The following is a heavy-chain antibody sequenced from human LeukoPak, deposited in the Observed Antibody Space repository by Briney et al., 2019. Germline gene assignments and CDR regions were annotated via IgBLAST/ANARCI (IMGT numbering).Heavy chain of an antibody. V-gene: IGHV3-30*18. D-gene: IGHD5-18*01. CDR3: AKGDERWLRNVDY. CDR2: ISYDGSNK. Sequence: PGGSLRLSCAASGFTFSSYGMHWVRQAPGKGLEWVAVISYDGSNKYYADSVKGRFTISRDNSKNTLYLQMNSLRAEDTAVYYCAKGDERWLRNVDYWGQGTLVTVSS. CDR1: GFTFSSYG. J-gene: IGHJ4*02.